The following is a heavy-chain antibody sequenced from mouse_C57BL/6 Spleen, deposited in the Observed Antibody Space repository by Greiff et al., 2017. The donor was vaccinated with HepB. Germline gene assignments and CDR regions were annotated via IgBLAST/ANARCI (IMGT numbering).Heavy chain of an antibody. Sequence: QVQLKESGPGLVQPSQSLSITCTVSGFSLTSYGVHWVRQSPGKGLEWLGVIWSGGSTDYNAAFISRLSISKDNSKSQVFFKMNSLQADDTAIYYCARGGNDDGYPAWFAYWGQGTLVTVSA. CDR3: ARGGNDDGYPAWFAY. D-gene: IGHD2-3*01. V-gene: IGHV2-2*01. CDR1: GFSLTSYG. J-gene: IGHJ3*01. CDR2: IWSGGST.